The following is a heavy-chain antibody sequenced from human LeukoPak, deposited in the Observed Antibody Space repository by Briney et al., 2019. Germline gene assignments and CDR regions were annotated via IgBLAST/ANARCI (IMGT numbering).Heavy chain of an antibody. D-gene: IGHD3-9*01. J-gene: IGHJ4*02. CDR1: GFSFSTYW. CDR3: ARDRGFDNFDY. Sequence: GGSPRLSCAASGFSFSTYWMSWVRQAQGQGLEWVANIKEDGSDKNYVDSVKGRFTIARDNAKNYVYLQMKSLRAEDTAVYYCARDRGFDNFDYWGQGTLVTVSS. V-gene: IGHV3-7*01. CDR2: IKEDGSDK.